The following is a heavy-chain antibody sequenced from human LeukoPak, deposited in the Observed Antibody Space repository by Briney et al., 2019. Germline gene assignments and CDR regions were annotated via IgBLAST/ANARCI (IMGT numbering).Heavy chain of an antibody. CDR2: IYYSGST. D-gene: IGHD1-26*01. V-gene: IGHV4-39*01. Sequence: SEILSLTCAVYGGSFSGYYWGWIRQPPGKGLEWIGSIYYSGSTYYNPSLKSRVTISVDTSKNQFSLKLSSVTAADTAVYYCARPAGVGAYKRWFDPWGQGTLVTVSS. CDR1: GGSFSGYY. J-gene: IGHJ5*02. CDR3: ARPAGVGAYKRWFDP.